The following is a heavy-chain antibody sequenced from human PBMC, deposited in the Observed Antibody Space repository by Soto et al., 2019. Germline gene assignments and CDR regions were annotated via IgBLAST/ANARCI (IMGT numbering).Heavy chain of an antibody. D-gene: IGHD3-22*01. CDR3: AKDPITMIVVVIPTYFDY. J-gene: IGHJ4*02. Sequence: PGGSLRLSCAASGFAFISYAMSWVRQAPGKGLEWVSAISGSGGSTYYADSVKGRFTISRDNSKNTLYLQMNSLRAEDTAVYYCAKDPITMIVVVIPTYFDYWGQGTLVTVSS. CDR2: ISGSGGST. CDR1: GFAFISYA. V-gene: IGHV3-23*01.